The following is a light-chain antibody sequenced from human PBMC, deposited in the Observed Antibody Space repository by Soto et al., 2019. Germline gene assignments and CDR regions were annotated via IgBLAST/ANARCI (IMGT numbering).Light chain of an antibody. CDR2: DAS. V-gene: IGKV3-11*01. J-gene: IGKJ4*01. Sequence: EIVLTQSPATLSLSPGERATLSCRASRSVSGFLAWYQQKPGQAPRLLIYDASNRATGIPARLSGSGSGTDFTLTISSLEPEDFAVYYCQQRYNWPSLTFGGGTKVDIK. CDR3: QQRYNWPSLT. CDR1: RSVSGF.